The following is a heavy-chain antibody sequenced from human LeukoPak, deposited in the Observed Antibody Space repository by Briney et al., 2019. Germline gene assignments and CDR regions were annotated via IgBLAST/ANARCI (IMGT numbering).Heavy chain of an antibody. D-gene: IGHD2-15*01. CDR1: GYTFTGYY. CDR2: INPNSGGT. Sequence: GASVTVSCKASGYTFTGYYMHWVRQAPGQGLEWMGWINPNSGGTNYAQKFQGRVTMTRDTSISTAYMELSRLRSDDTAVYYCARFRFAVVAATKGGGFDPWGQGTLVTVSS. J-gene: IGHJ5*02. V-gene: IGHV1-2*02. CDR3: ARFRFAVVAATKGGGFDP.